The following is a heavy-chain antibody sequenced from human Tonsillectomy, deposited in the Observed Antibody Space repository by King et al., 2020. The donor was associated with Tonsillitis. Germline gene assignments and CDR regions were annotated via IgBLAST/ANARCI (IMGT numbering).Heavy chain of an antibody. D-gene: IGHD2-2*01. CDR1: GFTFDDYA. V-gene: IGHV3-9*01. CDR3: AGDAVASYCSSTSCYAFDI. Sequence: VQLVESGGGLVQPGRSLRLSCAASGFTFDDYAMHWVRQAPGKGLEWVSGISWNSGSIGYADSVKGRFTISRDNAKNSLYLQMNSLRAEDTALYYCAGDAVASYCSSTSCYAFDIWGQGTMDTVSS. J-gene: IGHJ3*02. CDR2: ISWNSGSI.